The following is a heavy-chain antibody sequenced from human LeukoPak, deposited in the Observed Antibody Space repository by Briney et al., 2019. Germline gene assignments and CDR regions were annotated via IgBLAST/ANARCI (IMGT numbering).Heavy chain of an antibody. CDR2: IIPIFGTA. CDR3: ARDARELLTGWAFDI. J-gene: IGHJ3*02. V-gene: IGHV1-69*01. CDR1: GGTFSSYA. D-gene: IGHD1-26*01. Sequence: GASVKVSCKASGGTFSSYAISWVRQAPGQGLAWMGGIIPIFGTANCAQKFQGRVTITADESTSTAYMELSSLRSDDTAVYYCARDARELLTGWAFDIWGQGTMVTVSS.